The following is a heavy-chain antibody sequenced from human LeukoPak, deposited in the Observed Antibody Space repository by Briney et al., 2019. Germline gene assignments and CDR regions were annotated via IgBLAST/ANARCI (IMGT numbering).Heavy chain of an antibody. J-gene: IGHJ4*02. CDR1: GGSISSGDYY. V-gene: IGHV4-30-4*01. CDR2: IYYSGST. Sequence: SQTLSLTCTVSGGSISSGDYYWCWIRQPPGKGLEWIGYIYYSGSTYYNPSLKSRVTISVDTSKNQFSLKLSSVTAADTAVYFCARDLYSSGWSPFDYWGQGTLVTVSS. CDR3: ARDLYSSGWSPFDY. D-gene: IGHD6-19*01.